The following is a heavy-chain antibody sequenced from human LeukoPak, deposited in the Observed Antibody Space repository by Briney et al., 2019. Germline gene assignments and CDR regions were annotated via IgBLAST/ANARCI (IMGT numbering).Heavy chain of an antibody. Sequence: ASVKVSCKASGGTFSSYAISWVRQAPGQGLEWMGGIIPIFGTANYAQKFQGRVTITADESTSTAYMELSSLRSEDTAVYYCARMIVGATVLGDYWGQGTLVTVSS. J-gene: IGHJ4*02. CDR3: ARMIVGATVLGDY. V-gene: IGHV1-69*13. CDR2: IIPIFGTA. D-gene: IGHD1-26*01. CDR1: GGTFSSYA.